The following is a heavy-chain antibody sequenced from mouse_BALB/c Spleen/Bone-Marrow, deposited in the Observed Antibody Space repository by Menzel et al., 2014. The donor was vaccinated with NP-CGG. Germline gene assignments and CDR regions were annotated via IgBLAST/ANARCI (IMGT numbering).Heavy chain of an antibody. CDR3: TREEDYDGNYKFAY. V-gene: IGHV5-6-4*01. J-gene: IGHJ3*01. CDR1: GFTFSTYI. Sequence: DVKLVESGGDLVKPGGSLKLSCAASGFTFSTYIMSWVRQTPEKRLEWVATISSGGRYIFYPDSVKGRFTLSRDNAKNTLYLQMSSLRSDDTAMYYCTREEDYDGNYKFAYWGQGTLATVSA. CDR2: ISSGGRYI. D-gene: IGHD2-3*01.